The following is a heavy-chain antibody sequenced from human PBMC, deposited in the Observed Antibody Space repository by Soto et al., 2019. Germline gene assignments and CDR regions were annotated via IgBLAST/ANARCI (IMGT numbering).Heavy chain of an antibody. Sequence: GGSQRLSCTASGFTFSNAGMNWVRQAPGKGLEWVGRIKSKTDGGTTDYAAPVKGRFTISRDDSKNTLYLQMNSLKTEDTAVYYCTTRVYYDSSGYYPFDYWGQGTLVTVSS. V-gene: IGHV3-15*07. D-gene: IGHD3-22*01. CDR1: GFTFSNAG. J-gene: IGHJ4*02. CDR3: TTRVYYDSSGYYPFDY. CDR2: IKSKTDGGTT.